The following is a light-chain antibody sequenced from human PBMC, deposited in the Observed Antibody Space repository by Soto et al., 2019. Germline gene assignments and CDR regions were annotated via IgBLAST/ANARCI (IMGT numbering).Light chain of an antibody. Sequence: QSALTQPRSVSGSPGQSVTISCTGTSSDVGSYKYVSWYQHHPGKAPKLMIFDVNKRPSGVPDRFSGSNSGHAASLTISGLQPEDEADYFCCSFVDSDTVLFGGGTKLTVL. CDR2: DVN. CDR3: CSFVDSDTVL. V-gene: IGLV2-11*01. J-gene: IGLJ3*02. CDR1: SSDVGSYKY.